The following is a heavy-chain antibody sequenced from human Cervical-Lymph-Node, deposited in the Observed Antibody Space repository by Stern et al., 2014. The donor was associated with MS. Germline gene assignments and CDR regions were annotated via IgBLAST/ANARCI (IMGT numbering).Heavy chain of an antibody. V-gene: IGHV1-2*02. D-gene: IGHD3-3*01. CDR1: GYIFTDYY. Sequence: QVQLVQSGAEAGAPGASMKVSCKASGYIFTDYYLHWVRQAPGQGLELLGWINPNSGGTNYAQNFQGRVTMTRDTSISTAYMELRWLGSADTAVYYCARGSGTAYDLRGDYWGQGTLVTVSS. J-gene: IGHJ4*01. CDR2: INPNSGGT. CDR3: ARGSGTAYDLRGDY.